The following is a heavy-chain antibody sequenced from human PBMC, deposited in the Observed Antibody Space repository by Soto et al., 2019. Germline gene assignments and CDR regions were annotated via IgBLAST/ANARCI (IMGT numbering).Heavy chain of an antibody. V-gene: IGHV4-39*01. CDR3: ARSPKRLNYYYYMDV. J-gene: IGHJ6*03. CDR1: GGSISSSSYY. Sequence: SETLSLTCTVSGGSISSSSYYWGWIRQPPGKGLEWIGSIYYSGSTYYNPSLKSRVTISVDTSKNQFSLKLSSVTAADTAVYYCARSPKRLNYYYYMDVWGKGTTVTVSS. CDR2: IYYSGST.